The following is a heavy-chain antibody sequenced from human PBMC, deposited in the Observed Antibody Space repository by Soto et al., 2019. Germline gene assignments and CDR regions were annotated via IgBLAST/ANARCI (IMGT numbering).Heavy chain of an antibody. CDR1: GGSLSSSSYY. CDR2: IYYSGST. D-gene: IGHD3-22*01. CDR3: ARHEAYYYDSSGPRGWFDP. V-gene: IGHV4-39*01. Sequence: SETLSLTCTVSGGSLSSSSYYWGWIRQPPGKGLEWIGSIYYSGSTYYNPSHKSRVTISVDTSKNQFSLKLSSVTAADTAVYYCARHEAYYYDSSGPRGWFDPWGQGTLVTVSS. J-gene: IGHJ5*02.